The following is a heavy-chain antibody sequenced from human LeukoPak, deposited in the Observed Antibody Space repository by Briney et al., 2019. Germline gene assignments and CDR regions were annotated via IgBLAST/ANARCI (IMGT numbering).Heavy chain of an antibody. D-gene: IGHD3-22*01. V-gene: IGHV1-24*01. Sequence: ASVKVSGKVSEYTLTELSMHWVRQAPGKGLEWMGGFDPEDGETIYAQKFQGRVTMTEDTSTDTAYMELSSLRSEDTAMYYCATVSYYYDSSGYQGYFQHWGQGTLVTVSS. J-gene: IGHJ1*01. CDR2: FDPEDGET. CDR1: EYTLTELS. CDR3: ATVSYYYDSSGYQGYFQH.